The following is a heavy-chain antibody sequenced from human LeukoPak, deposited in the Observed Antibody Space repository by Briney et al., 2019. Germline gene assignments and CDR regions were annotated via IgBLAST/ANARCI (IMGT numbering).Heavy chain of an antibody. V-gene: IGHV4-61*01. D-gene: IGHD3-22*01. Sequence: SETLSLTCTVSGGSVSSGSYYWSWIRQPPGKGLEWIGYIYYNGSTNYNPSLKSRVTISVDTSKNQFSLKLSSVTAADTAVYYCATSYYYDSSGYYYGFDYWGQGTLVTVSS. CDR3: ATSYYYDSSGYYYGFDY. CDR2: IYYNGST. CDR1: GGSVSSGSYY. J-gene: IGHJ4*02.